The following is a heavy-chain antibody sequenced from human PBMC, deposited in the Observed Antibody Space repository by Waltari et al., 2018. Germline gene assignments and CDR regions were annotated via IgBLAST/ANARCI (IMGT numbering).Heavy chain of an antibody. CDR2: SRVAKSQR. D-gene: IGHD2-21*01. CDR1: GYNFGDFG. Sequence: QVQLIQSETEVTKPGASVKVSCRASGYNFGDFGISWVRQAPGQGLEWMGWSRVAKSQRNHAQKYRDRLIINKNTSRRTVYRELKYLAPDDTAVYYCARERHPLMEVGYLLALDPWGQGTLVTVSS. V-gene: IGHV1-18*01. CDR3: ARERHPLMEVGYLLALDP. J-gene: IGHJ5*02.